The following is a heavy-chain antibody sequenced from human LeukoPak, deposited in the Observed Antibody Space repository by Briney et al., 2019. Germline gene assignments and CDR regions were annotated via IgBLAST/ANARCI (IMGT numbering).Heavy chain of an antibody. J-gene: IGHJ6*02. CDR3: ARERGSGGRYFDWFPPYYYYYGMDV. Sequence: SETLSLTCAVYGGSFSGYYWSWIRQPPGKGLEWIGEINHSGSTNYNPSLKSRVTISVDTSKNQFSLKLSSVTAADTAVYYCARERGSGGRYFDWFPPYYYYYGMDVWGQGTTVTVSS. D-gene: IGHD3-9*01. CDR2: INHSGST. CDR1: GGSFSGYY. V-gene: IGHV4-34*01.